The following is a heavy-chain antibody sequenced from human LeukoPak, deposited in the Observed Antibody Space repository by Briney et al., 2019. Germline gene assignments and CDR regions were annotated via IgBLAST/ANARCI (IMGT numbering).Heavy chain of an antibody. CDR2: INTNTGNP. J-gene: IGHJ4*02. Sequence: ASVKVSCKASGYTFTSYAMNWVRQAPGQRSEWMGRINTNTGNPTHAQGFTGRFVFSLDTSVTTAYLQISSLKAEDTAMYYCARRYSSGYVDYWGQGTLVTVSS. V-gene: IGHV7-4-1*02. D-gene: IGHD3-22*01. CDR3: ARRYSSGYVDY. CDR1: GYTFTSYA.